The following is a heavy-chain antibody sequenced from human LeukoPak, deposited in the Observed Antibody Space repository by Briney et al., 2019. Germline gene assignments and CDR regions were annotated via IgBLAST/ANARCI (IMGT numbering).Heavy chain of an antibody. CDR1: GFTFSDYY. D-gene: IGHD6-13*01. CDR2: ISSGSSYT. CDR3: AKDVSSSWYNPGY. J-gene: IGHJ4*02. V-gene: IGHV3-11*06. Sequence: KAGGSLRLSCAASGFTFSDYYMSWIRQAPGKGLEWVSYISSGSSYTNYADSVKGRFTISRDDARNSLYLQMNSLRAEDTAVYYCAKDVSSSWYNPGYWGQGTLVTVSA.